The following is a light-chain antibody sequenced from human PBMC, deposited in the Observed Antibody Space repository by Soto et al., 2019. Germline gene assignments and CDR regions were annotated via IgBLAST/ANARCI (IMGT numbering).Light chain of an antibody. CDR2: GAS. V-gene: IGKV3-20*01. CDR1: QSVGYN. CDR3: QHYGASPIT. Sequence: EIVLTQSPGSLSLSPGERATLSCRASQSVGYNMAWYQQKPGQPPKLLIFGASHRATDIPARFSGGGSGTDFTLTISRLEPDDFALYYCQHYGASPITFGQGTRLDIK. J-gene: IGKJ5*01.